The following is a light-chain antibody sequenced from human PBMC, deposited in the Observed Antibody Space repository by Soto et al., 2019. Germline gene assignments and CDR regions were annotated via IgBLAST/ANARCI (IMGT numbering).Light chain of an antibody. J-gene: IGLJ2*01. V-gene: IGLV1-51*01. CDR1: SSNIGNNY. CDR3: GTWDSSLSAV. CDR2: DNN. Sequence: QSVLTQPPSVSAAPGQKVTISCSGSSSNIGNNYVSWYQQLPGTAPKLLIYDNNKRPSGIPDRFSGSKSGTSATLGITGLQNGDEADYYCGTWDSSLSAVFGGGTKLT.